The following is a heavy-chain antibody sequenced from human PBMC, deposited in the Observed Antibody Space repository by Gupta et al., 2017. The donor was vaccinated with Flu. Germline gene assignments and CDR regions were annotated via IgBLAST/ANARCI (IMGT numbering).Heavy chain of an antibody. CDR3: ATDRKNTEHYFTY. CDR1: GYTFANYG. J-gene: IGHJ4*02. Sequence: QVQLVQFGSEVKKHGASVKVSCKASGYTFANYGVSWVRQAPGQGLEWMAWISGNVGNSIFARILQGRVTMTTDTSSSTAYLELITLTSIDTTVYFCATDRKNTEHYFTYCVQVTLVTVSS. V-gene: IGHV1-18*01. D-gene: IGHD2-8*02. CDR2: ISGNVGNS.